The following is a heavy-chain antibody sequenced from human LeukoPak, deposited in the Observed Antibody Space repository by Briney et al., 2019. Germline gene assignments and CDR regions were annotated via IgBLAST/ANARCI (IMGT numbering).Heavy chain of an antibody. CDR2: ISSGGSTI. D-gene: IGHD3-22*01. CDR1: GFTFSDYY. V-gene: IGHV3-11*04. CDR3: ARDTYYYDSSGYYYPGGSDC. Sequence: PGGSLRLSSAASGFTFSDYYMSWIRQAPGKGLEWVSYISSGGSTIYYADSVKGRFAISRDNAKNSLYLQMNSLRAEDTAVYYCARDTYYYDSSGYYYPGGSDCWGQGTLVTVSS. J-gene: IGHJ4*02.